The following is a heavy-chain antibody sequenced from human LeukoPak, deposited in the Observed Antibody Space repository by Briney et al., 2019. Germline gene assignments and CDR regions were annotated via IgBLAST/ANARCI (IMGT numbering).Heavy chain of an antibody. CDR2: IYYSGST. CDR1: GGSISSYY. CDR3: ARRDSSGWYYFDY. V-gene: IGHV4-59*08. Sequence: PSETLSLTCTVSGGSISSYYWSWIRQPPGKGLEWIGYIYYSGSTNYNPSLKSRVTISVDTSKNQFSLKLSSVTAADTAVYYCARRDSSGWYYFDYWGQGTLVTVSS. J-gene: IGHJ4*02. D-gene: IGHD6-19*01.